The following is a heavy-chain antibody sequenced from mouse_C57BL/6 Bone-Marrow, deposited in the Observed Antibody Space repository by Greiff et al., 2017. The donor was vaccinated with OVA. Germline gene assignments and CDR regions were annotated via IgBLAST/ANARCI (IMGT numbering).Heavy chain of an antibody. CDR3: ASPPYYAMDY. Sequence: EVKLVESGGGLVQPGGSLKLSCAASGFTFSDYYMYWVRQTPEKRLEWVAYISNGGGSNYYPDTVKGRFTISRDNAKNTLYLQMSRLKSEDTAMYYCASPPYYAMDYWGQVTSVTVSS. V-gene: IGHV5-12*01. CDR1: GFTFSDYY. CDR2: ISNGGGSN. J-gene: IGHJ4*01.